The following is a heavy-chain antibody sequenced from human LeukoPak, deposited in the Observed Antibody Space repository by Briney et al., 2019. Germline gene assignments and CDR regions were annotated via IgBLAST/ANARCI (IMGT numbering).Heavy chain of an antibody. Sequence: PSETLSLTCTVSGYSINSIYYWGWIRQPPGKGLEWIGYIYYSGSTNYNPSLKSRVTISVDTSKNQFSLKLSSVTAADTAVYYCARITPYYYDSSGYYDYWGQGTLVTVSS. V-gene: IGHV4-59*01. D-gene: IGHD3-22*01. CDR3: ARITPYYYDSSGYYDY. CDR1: GYSINSIYY. J-gene: IGHJ4*02. CDR2: IYYSGST.